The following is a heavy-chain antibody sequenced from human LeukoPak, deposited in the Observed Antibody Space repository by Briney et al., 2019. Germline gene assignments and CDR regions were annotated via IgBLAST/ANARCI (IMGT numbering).Heavy chain of an antibody. CDR1: GFTFDNYW. D-gene: IGHD6-13*01. CDR3: ARGRGIAL. CDR2: MFDDGNKK. J-gene: IGHJ4*02. V-gene: IGHV3-7*01. Sequence: GESLRLSCAASGFTFDNYWMNWVRQAPGRGLEWVANMFDDGNKKNYVDSVKGRFTISRDNVKSSLYLQMNSLRVEDTAVYYCARGRGIALWGQGTLVTVSS.